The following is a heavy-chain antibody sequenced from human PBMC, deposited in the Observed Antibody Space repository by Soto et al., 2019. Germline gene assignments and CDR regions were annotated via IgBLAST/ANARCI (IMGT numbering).Heavy chain of an antibody. J-gene: IGHJ6*03. CDR1: GGSFSGYY. D-gene: IGHD2-2*01. Sequence: SETLSLTCAVYGGSFSGYYWSWIRQPPGKGLEWIGEINHSGSTNYNPSLKSRVTISVDTSKNQFSLKLSSLTAADTAVYYCARTRIVVVPAAITPVGYMDVWGKGTTVTVSS. CDR2: INHSGST. CDR3: ARTRIVVVPAAITPVGYMDV. V-gene: IGHV4-34*01.